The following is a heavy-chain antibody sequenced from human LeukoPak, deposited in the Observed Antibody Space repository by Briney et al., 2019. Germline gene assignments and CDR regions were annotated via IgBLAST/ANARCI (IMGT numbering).Heavy chain of an antibody. Sequence: PSETLSLTCTVSGYSVSSGYYRGWIRQPPGKGLEWIGSMYHSGDTYYNPSLKSRVTISVDTSKNQLSLKLSSVTAADTAVYYCARSKAHLSASWYGTWFDPWGQGTLVTVSS. CDR1: GYSVSSGYY. D-gene: IGHD6-13*01. V-gene: IGHV4-38-2*02. J-gene: IGHJ5*02. CDR3: ARSKAHLSASWYGTWFDP. CDR2: MYHSGDT.